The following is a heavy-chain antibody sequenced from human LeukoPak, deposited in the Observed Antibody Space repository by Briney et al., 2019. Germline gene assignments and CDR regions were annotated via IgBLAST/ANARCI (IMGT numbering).Heavy chain of an antibody. J-gene: IGHJ4*02. V-gene: IGHV4-39*01. CDR1: GGSISTPGYY. D-gene: IGHD2-21*02. CDR3: ARHALATVTDPSFDY. Sequence: SETLSLTCTVPGGSISTPGYYWGWIRQPPGKGLEWIGSLYHSGSTYYEPSLKSRATISVDKSKNQCSLKLRSVTAADTAVYYCARHALATVTDPSFDYWGQGTLVTVSS. CDR2: LYHSGST.